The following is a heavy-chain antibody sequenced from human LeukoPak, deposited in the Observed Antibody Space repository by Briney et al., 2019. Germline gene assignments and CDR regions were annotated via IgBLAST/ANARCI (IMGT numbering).Heavy chain of an antibody. CDR2: IHYTGNT. J-gene: IGHJ5*02. CDR1: SDSISSGSSY. Sequence: PSETLSLTCTVSSDSISSGSSYWGWIRQPPGKGLEWIGSIHYTGNTYLDPSLKSRVTISVETSKNQFSLKLSSVTAADTAVYYCARSPLTGQGCFDPWGQGTLVTVSS. V-gene: IGHV4-39*01. CDR3: ARSPLTGQGCFDP. D-gene: IGHD3-9*01.